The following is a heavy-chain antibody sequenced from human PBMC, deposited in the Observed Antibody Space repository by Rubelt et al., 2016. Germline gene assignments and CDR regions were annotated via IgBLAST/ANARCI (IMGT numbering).Heavy chain of an antibody. Sequence: QVQLQESGPGLVKPSETLSLTCTVSGGSISGYFWSWIRQPPGKELEWIGEINPSGSSNYNPSLRSRVTISVDTSKSQFSLKLGSVTAADTAVYYCARGYGSGSYWNYWGQGTLVSVSS. CDR3: ARGYGSGSYWNY. D-gene: IGHD3-10*01. CDR1: GGSISGYF. J-gene: IGHJ4*02. CDR2: INPSGSS. V-gene: IGHV4-59*12.